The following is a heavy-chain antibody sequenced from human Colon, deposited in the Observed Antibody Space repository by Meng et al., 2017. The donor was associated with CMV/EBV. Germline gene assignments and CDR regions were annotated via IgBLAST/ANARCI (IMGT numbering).Heavy chain of an antibody. Sequence: QAHLRQSRPRLVEPSGTLSLTCTVSGGSITNRNWWGWVRLPPGKGLEWIGEVYLGGTIHHHPSLQSRVTISLDKAKDHLSLKLASVTAADTAVYYCASLKDYDGRGYYYFESWGQGTLVTVSS. CDR2: VYLGGTI. CDR3: ASLKDYDGRGYYYFES. V-gene: IGHV4-4*02. CDR1: GGSITNRNW. D-gene: IGHD3-22*01. J-gene: IGHJ4*01.